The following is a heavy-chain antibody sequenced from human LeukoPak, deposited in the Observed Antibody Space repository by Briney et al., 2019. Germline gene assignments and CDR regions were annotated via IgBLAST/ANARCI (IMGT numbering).Heavy chain of an antibody. V-gene: IGHV1-46*01. Sequence: ASVKVSCKASGYTFTSYYMHWVRQAPGQGLEWMGIINPSGGSTSYAQKFQGRVTMTRDTSTSTVYMELSSLRSEDTAVYYCARDYPGYCSGGSCYSWDYWGQGTLATVSS. J-gene: IGHJ4*02. CDR2: INPSGGST. D-gene: IGHD2-15*01. CDR3: ARDYPGYCSGGSCYSWDY. CDR1: GYTFTSYY.